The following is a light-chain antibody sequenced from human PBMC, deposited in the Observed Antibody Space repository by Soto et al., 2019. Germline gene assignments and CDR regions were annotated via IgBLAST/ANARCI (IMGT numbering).Light chain of an antibody. J-gene: IGLJ2*01. Sequence: QSVLTQPPSVSGAPGQRVTISCTGSSSNIGAGYDVHWYQQLPGTAPKLLIYGNSNRPSGVPDRFSGSKSGTSASLAITGLQAEDEADYYCQSYDSGLSGVVFGGGTQLTV. CDR2: GNS. V-gene: IGLV1-40*01. CDR3: QSYDSGLSGVV. CDR1: SSNIGAGYD.